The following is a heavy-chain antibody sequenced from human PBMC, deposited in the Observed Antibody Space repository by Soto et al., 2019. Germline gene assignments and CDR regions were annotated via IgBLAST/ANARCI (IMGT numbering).Heavy chain of an antibody. CDR1: VFTFSNYG. D-gene: IGHD3-3*01. Sequence: PWGSLVLSCATSVFTFSNYGMHWVRQAPGKGLEWVAFISDDGSNKYYADSMKGRFTMSRDNSKSTLYLQMSRLRVEDTAVYYCTKRRNVLRFLEWSSGMEVWGQGTTVTVSS. V-gene: IGHV3-30*18. CDR2: ISDDGSNK. CDR3: TKRRNVLRFLEWSSGMEV. J-gene: IGHJ6*02.